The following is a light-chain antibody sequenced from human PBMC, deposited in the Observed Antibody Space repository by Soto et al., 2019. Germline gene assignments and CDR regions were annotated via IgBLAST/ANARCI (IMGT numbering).Light chain of an antibody. V-gene: IGKV1-27*01. Sequence: DLQMTQSPSSLSASVGDRVTITCRASQGITNYLAWYQQKTGKVPNLLIYADSTLQSGVPSRLSGSGSGTDLILTISSLQPEDVATYYCQKYNSAPPTFGQGTKVDIK. CDR3: QKYNSAPPT. CDR1: QGITNY. CDR2: ADS. J-gene: IGKJ1*01.